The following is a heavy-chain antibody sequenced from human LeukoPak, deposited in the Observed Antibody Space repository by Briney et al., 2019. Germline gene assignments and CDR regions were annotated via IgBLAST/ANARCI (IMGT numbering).Heavy chain of an antibody. J-gene: IGHJ4*02. CDR2: ISSSSSTI. CDR3: ARDRPYSREGGGPDY. Sequence: GGSLRLSCAASGFTFSSYSMNWVRQAPGKGLEWVSYISSSSSTIYYADSVKGRFTISRDNAKNSLYLQMNSLRAEDTAVYYCARDRPYSREGGGPDYWGQGTLVTVSS. CDR1: GFTFSSYS. V-gene: IGHV3-48*01. D-gene: IGHD6-13*01.